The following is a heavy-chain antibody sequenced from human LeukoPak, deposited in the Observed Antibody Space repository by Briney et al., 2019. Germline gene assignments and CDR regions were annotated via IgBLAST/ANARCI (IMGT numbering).Heavy chain of an antibody. CDR2: IYYSGST. D-gene: IGHD5-18*01. Sequence: SETLSLTCTVSGGSISSYYWSWIRQPPGKGLEWIGCIYYSGSTYYNPSLKSRVTISVDTSKNQFSLKLSSVTAADTAVYYCARDSGYSYGPFDYWGQGTLVTVSS. CDR1: GGSISSYY. V-gene: IGHV4-59*06. CDR3: ARDSGYSYGPFDY. J-gene: IGHJ4*02.